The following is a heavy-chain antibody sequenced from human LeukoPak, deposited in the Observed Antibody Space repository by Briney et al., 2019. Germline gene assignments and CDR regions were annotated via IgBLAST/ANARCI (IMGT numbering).Heavy chain of an antibody. J-gene: IGHJ6*03. Sequence: SETLSLTYAVYGGSFSGYYWSWIRQPPGKGLEWIGEINHSGSTNYNPSLKSRVTISVDTSKNQFSLKLSSVTAADTAVYYCARKPGGYYYYYMDVWGKGTTVTVSS. CDR3: ARKPGGYYYYYMDV. V-gene: IGHV4-34*01. CDR1: GGSFSGYY. D-gene: IGHD1-14*01. CDR2: INHSGST.